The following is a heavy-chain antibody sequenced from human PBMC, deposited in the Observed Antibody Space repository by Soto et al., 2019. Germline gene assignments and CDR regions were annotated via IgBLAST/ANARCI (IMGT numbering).Heavy chain of an antibody. Sequence: QVQLVESGGGVVQPARSLRLSCAASGFPFSSYGMHWVRQAPGKGLEWVAFISYDGSTQYYVDSVKGRFTISRDNSKNTLYLQTNSLRVEDTALYYCAKDRQGMDVWGQGTTVIVSS. CDR2: ISYDGSTQ. J-gene: IGHJ6*02. CDR3: AKDRQGMDV. CDR1: GFPFSSYG. V-gene: IGHV3-30*18.